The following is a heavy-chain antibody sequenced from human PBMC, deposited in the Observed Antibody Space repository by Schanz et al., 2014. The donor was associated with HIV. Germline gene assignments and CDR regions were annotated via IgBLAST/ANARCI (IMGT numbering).Heavy chain of an antibody. V-gene: IGHV1-8*01. CDR1: GGTFSSFA. CDR3: ARDREGSGWYRKFYYGMDV. D-gene: IGHD6-19*01. J-gene: IGHJ6*02. CDR2: MNPNSGGT. Sequence: QVQLVQSGAEVKKPGSSVKVSCKTSGGTFSSFAINWVRQASGQGLEWMGWMNPNSGGTNHAQKFQGRVTMTRDTSTSTAYMELRSLTSDDTAVYYCARDREGSGWYRKFYYGMDVWGQGTTVIVSS.